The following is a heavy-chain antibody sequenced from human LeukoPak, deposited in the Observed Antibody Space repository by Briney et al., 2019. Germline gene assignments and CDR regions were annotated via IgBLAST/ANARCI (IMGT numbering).Heavy chain of an antibody. Sequence: PSETLSLTCTVSGDSISSYYWSWIRQPPGKGLEWIGHIYYSGSPKYNPSLKSRVTISEDTSKNQFSLKLSSVTAADTAVYYCARRSYYGSGEFDPWGQGTLVTVSS. V-gene: IGHV4-59*08. J-gene: IGHJ5*02. CDR3: ARRSYYGSGEFDP. CDR1: GDSISSYY. CDR2: IYYSGSP. D-gene: IGHD3-10*01.